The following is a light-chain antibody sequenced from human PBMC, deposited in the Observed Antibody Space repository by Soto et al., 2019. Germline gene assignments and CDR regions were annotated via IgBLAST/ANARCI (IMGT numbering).Light chain of an antibody. V-gene: IGLV2-14*01. J-gene: IGLJ2*01. CDR3: SSYTSSTTLSVV. CDR2: GVT. Sequence: QSALTQPASVSGSPGQSITISCTGTSSDVGGYNYVSGYQQHPGKAPKLMIYGVTNRPSGVSNRFSGSKSGNTASLTISGLQADDEADYYCSSYTSSTTLSVVLGGGTKLTVL. CDR1: SSDVGGYNY.